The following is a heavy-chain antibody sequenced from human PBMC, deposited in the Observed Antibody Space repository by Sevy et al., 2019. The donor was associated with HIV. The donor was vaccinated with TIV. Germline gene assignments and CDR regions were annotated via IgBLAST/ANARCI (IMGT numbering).Heavy chain of an antibody. CDR2: IWYDGTNK. Sequence: GGSLRLSCAASGFSISGYGMHWVRQAPGKGLEWVAVIWYDGTNKEYADSGKGRFTISRDNSKNTLYLQMNSLRAEDTAVYYCAREDIRVAGIGYYFHSWGQGTLVTVSS. CDR3: AREDIRVAGIGYYFHS. CDR1: GFSISGYG. V-gene: IGHV3-33*01. J-gene: IGHJ4*02. D-gene: IGHD6-19*01.